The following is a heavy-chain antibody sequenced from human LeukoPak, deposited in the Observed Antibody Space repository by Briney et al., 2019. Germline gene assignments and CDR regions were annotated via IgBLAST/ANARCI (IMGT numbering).Heavy chain of an antibody. CDR2: ISGSGGST. Sequence: PGGSLRLSCAASGFTFSSYAMSWVRQAPGKGLEWVPAISGSGGSTYYADSVKGRFTISRDNSKNTLYLQMDSLRAEDTAVYYCAIMGYSYGIDYWGQGTLVTVSP. CDR3: AIMGYSYGIDY. V-gene: IGHV3-23*01. CDR1: GFTFSSYA. D-gene: IGHD5-18*01. J-gene: IGHJ4*02.